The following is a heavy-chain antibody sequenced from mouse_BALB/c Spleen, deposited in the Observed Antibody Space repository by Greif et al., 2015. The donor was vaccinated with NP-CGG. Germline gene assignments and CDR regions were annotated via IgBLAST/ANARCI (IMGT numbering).Heavy chain of an antibody. D-gene: IGHD1-1*01. CDR2: INPNNGDT. V-gene: IGHV1-26*01. CDR3: PLIYYYGSSYYFDY. J-gene: IGHJ2*01. Sequence: EVQLQQSGPEQVKPGASVKMSCKASGYTFTDYYMKWVKQSHGKSLEWIGDINPNNGDTFYNQKFKGKATLTVDKSSSTAYMQLNSLTSEDSAVYYCPLIYYYGSSYYFDYWGQGTTLTVSS. CDR1: GYTFTDYY.